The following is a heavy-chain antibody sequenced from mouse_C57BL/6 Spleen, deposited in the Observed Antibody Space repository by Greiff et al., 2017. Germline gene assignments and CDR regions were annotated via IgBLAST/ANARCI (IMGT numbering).Heavy chain of an antibody. V-gene: IGHV5-16*01. CDR2: INYDGSST. CDR1: GFTFSDYY. CDR3: ASFTDWYFDV. Sequence: DVKLVVSEGGLVQPGSSMKLSCTASGFTFSDYYMAWVRQVPEKGLEWVANINYDGSSTYYLDSLKSRFIISRDNAKNILYLQMSSLKSEDTATYYCASFTDWYFDVWGTGTTGTVSS. J-gene: IGHJ1*03.